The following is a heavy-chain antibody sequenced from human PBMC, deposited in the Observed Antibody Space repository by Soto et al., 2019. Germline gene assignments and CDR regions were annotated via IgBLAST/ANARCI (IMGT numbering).Heavy chain of an antibody. CDR3: ARASARDYYDSSGSWAY. Sequence: EVQLVESGGGLVKPGGSLRLSCAASGFTFSSYSMNWVRQAPGKGLEWVSSISSSSSYIYYADSVKGRFTISRDNAKNSLYLQMNSLRAEDTAVYYCARASARDYYDSSGSWAYWGQGTLVTVAS. D-gene: IGHD3-22*01. V-gene: IGHV3-21*01. CDR2: ISSSSSYI. J-gene: IGHJ4*02. CDR1: GFTFSSYS.